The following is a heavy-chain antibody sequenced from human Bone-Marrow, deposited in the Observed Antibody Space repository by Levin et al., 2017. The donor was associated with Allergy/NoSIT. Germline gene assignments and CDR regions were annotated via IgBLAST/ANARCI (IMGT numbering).Heavy chain of an antibody. J-gene: IGHJ5*02. D-gene: IGHD4-17*01. CDR1: GYSFTSYW. CDR3: ARHVEGVMTTVTSTGGACFDP. V-gene: IGHV5-51*01. Sequence: GESLKISCKGSGYSFTSYWIGWVRQMPGKGLEWMGIIYPGDSDTRYSPSFQGQVTISADKSISTAYLQWSSLKASDTAMYYCARHVEGVMTTVTSTGGACFDPWGQGTLVTVSS. CDR2: IYPGDSDT.